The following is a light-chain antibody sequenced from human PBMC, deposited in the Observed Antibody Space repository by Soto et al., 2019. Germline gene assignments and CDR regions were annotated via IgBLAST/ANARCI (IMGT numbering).Light chain of an antibody. CDR2: DAS. Sequence: MTQSPATLSVSAVGRATLSCMARQSVSSYLAWYQQKPGQAPRLLIYDASTRATGIPARFSGSGSGTEFILTISSLQSEDFAIYYCQQYYSYPRAFGQGTKVDI. J-gene: IGKJ1*01. CDR1: QSVSSY. CDR3: QQYYSYPRA. V-gene: IGKV3D-15*01.